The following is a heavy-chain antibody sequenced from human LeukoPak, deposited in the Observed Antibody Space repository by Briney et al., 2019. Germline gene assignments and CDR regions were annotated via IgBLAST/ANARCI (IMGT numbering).Heavy chain of an antibody. J-gene: IGHJ6*03. V-gene: IGHV1-18*04. Sequence: ASVKVSCKASGYNFAGYYIHWVRQAPGQGLEWMGWISAYNGNTNYAQKLQGRVTMTTDTSTSTVYMELSSLRSEDKAVYYCASFMNRGSGSYYYYMDVWGKGTTVTVSS. CDR3: ASFMNRGSGSYYYYMDV. CDR2: ISAYNGNT. CDR1: GYNFAGYY. D-gene: IGHD3-10*01.